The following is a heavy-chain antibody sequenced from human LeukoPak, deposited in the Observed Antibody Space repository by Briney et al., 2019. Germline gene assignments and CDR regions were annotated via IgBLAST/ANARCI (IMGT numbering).Heavy chain of an antibody. J-gene: IGHJ4*02. CDR2: IYTRGST. Sequence: ETSQTLSLTCTVSGGSISSGSYYWSWIRQPAGKGLEWIRRIYTRGSTNYNPSLKSRVTISLDTSKNQFSLKLSSVTAADTAVYYCARGYNYFDYWGQGTLVTVSS. D-gene: IGHD1-1*01. V-gene: IGHV4-61*02. CDR3: ARGYNYFDY. CDR1: GGSISSGSYY.